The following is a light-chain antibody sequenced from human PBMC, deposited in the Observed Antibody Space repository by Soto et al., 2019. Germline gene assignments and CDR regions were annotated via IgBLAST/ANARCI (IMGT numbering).Light chain of an antibody. CDR1: QSVGSY. J-gene: IGKJ2*01. CDR2: DAS. Sequence: EIVVTQSPATLSLSPGERATLSCRTSQSVGSYLAWYQKKPGKAPRLLIYDASNRATGIPARFSGSGSGRDFTLTISSLEPEDFAVYYCQQSGSSFYTFGQGTKLEIK. V-gene: IGKV3-11*02. CDR3: QQSGSSFYT.